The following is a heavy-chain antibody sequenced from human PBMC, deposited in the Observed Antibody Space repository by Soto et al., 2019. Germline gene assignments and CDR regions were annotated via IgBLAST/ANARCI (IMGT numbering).Heavy chain of an antibody. Sequence: QVQLVQSGAEVKKPGASVKVSCKVSGYTLTALSMHWVRQAPGKGLEWMGGFDPEDGETIYAQKFQGRVTITEDKSTDTAYMELSSLRSEDTAVYYCATVPSGYSSSWAWRYWGQGTLVTVSS. CDR2: FDPEDGET. D-gene: IGHD6-13*01. V-gene: IGHV1-24*01. CDR1: GYTLTALS. CDR3: ATVPSGYSSSWAWRY. J-gene: IGHJ4*02.